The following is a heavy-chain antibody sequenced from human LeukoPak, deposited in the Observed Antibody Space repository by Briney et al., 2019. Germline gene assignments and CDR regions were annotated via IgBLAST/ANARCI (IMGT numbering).Heavy chain of an antibody. Sequence: NPGGALRLSCAASGFTFSDYSINRVRQAPGKGLEWVSYINPNSTSIYNAYAVKGRFTISRDNDKSSLYLQMNSLRAEYTARYYCVRLRRNSDRSGYYYFYNYGGQGIQVTVSS. J-gene: IGHJ4*02. CDR1: GFTFSDYS. V-gene: IGHV3-21*01. D-gene: IGHD3-22*01. CDR3: VRLRRNSDRSGYYYFYNY. CDR2: INPNSTSI.